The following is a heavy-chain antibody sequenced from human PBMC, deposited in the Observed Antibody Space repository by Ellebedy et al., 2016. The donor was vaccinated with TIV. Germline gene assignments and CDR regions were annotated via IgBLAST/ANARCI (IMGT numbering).Heavy chain of an antibody. CDR3: TRPKDKNWDLDY. J-gene: IGHJ4*02. Sequence: PGGSLRLSCAGSGFTFSGPAMHWVRQASGKGLEWVGRIRSKENSYATIYAASVKGRFIISRDDSKNMAYLQMNSLKIEDTAVYYCTRPKDKNWDLDYWGQGTLVTVSS. D-gene: IGHD7-27*01. CDR1: GFTFSGPA. CDR2: IRSKENSYAT. V-gene: IGHV3-73*01.